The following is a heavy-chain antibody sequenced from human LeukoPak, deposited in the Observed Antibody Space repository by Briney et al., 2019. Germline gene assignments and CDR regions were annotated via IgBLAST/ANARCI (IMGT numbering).Heavy chain of an antibody. CDR1: GGSISSSS. J-gene: IGHJ4*02. CDR2: ISSSSSYI. Sequence: ETLSLTCTVSGGSISSSSYYWGWIRQPPGKGLEWVSSISSSSSYIYYADSVKGRFTISRDNAKNSLYLQMNSLRAEDTAVYYCARQNSGSQADYWGQGTLVTVSS. V-gene: IGHV3-21*01. CDR3: ARQNSGSQADY. D-gene: IGHD5-12*01.